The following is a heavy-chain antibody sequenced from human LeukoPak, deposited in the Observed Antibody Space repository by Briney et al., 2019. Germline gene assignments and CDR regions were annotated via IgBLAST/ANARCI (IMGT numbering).Heavy chain of an antibody. Sequence: PSETLSLTCTVSSGSISSTNHYWGWIRQPPGKGLEWIANIYYSGISFYNPSLKSRLTISVDTSRNQFSLRLSSVTAADTAVCYCAGRRITIFGEVIRSRRHYFDPWGQGSLVTVSS. CDR3: AGRRITIFGEVIRSRRHYFDP. CDR2: IYYSGIS. CDR1: SGSISSTNHY. V-gene: IGHV4-39*01. J-gene: IGHJ5*02. D-gene: IGHD3-3*01.